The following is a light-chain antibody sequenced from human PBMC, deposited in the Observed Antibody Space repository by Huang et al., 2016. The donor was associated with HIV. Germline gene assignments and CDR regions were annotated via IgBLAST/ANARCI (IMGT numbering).Light chain of an antibody. CDR1: QHIKRY. V-gene: IGKV1-39*01. CDR3: QQSARTPRT. J-gene: IGKJ2*01. CDR2: AAS. Sequence: DIQITQSPSSLSASVGDTVIITCRASQHIKRYLNWYQQEPGKAPKLLISAASNLQSGVPSTFSGSGSGTDFTLTINSLQPEDSATYYCQQSARTPRTFGQGTKLEI.